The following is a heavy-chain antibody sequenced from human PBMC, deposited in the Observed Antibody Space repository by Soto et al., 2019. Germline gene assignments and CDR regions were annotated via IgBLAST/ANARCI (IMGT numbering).Heavy chain of an antibody. CDR2: IYYSGST. D-gene: IGHD3-22*01. V-gene: IGHV4-59*01. CDR1: GGSISSYY. Sequence: QVQLQESGPGLVKPSETLSLTCTVSGGSISSYYWSWIRQPPGKGLEWIGYIYYSGSTNYNPSLKSRVTISVDTSKTPFFLKLSSVTAPDTAVYYCARADYYGELDYWGQGTLVTVSS. CDR3: ARADYYGELDY. J-gene: IGHJ4*02.